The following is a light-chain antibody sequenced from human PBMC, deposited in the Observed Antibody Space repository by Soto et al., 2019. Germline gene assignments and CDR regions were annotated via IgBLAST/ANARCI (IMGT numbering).Light chain of an antibody. J-gene: IGLJ1*01. V-gene: IGLV1-40*01. Sequence: QSVLTQPPSVSGAPGQRVIISCTGSRSNIGAGYAVHWYRRLPGTAPKLLISGNNNRPSGVPDRISGSKSGTSASLAISGLQSDDEADYYCAAWDDSLNGRVFGTGTKVTVL. CDR1: RSNIGAGYA. CDR2: GNN. CDR3: AAWDDSLNGRV.